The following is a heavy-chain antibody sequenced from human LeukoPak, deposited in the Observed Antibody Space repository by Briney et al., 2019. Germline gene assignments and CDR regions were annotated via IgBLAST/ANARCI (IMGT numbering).Heavy chain of an antibody. J-gene: IGHJ4*02. Sequence: GGSLRLSCAASGFTFSSYWMHWVRQAPGKGLVWVSGINGDGSGTNYADSVKGRFTISRDNAKNTLYLQMNSLRAEDTAVYYMTRRTSETSPISIFGVVEYYFDYWGQGTLVTVSS. CDR1: GFTFSSYW. CDR3: TRRTSETSPISIFGVVEYYFDY. CDR2: INGDGSGT. D-gene: IGHD3-3*01. V-gene: IGHV3-74*01.